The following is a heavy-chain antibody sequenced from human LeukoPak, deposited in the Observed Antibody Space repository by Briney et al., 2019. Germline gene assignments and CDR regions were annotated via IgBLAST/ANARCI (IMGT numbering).Heavy chain of an antibody. V-gene: IGHV1-18*01. Sequence: ASVKVSCKASGYPFITYGINWVRQAPGLGLEWMGWNSYYNLKINYAQNFQGRVTLTTDTSTSTAYMELRSLRSDDTAQYYCARVGATYSHYYMDVWGNGTTVTVSS. CDR1: GYPFITYG. CDR3: ARVGATYSHYYMDV. CDR2: NSYYNLKI. J-gene: IGHJ6*03. D-gene: IGHD1-26*01.